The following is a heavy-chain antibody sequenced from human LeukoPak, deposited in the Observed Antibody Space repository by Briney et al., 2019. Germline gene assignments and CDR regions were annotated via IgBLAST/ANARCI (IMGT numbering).Heavy chain of an antibody. Sequence: PSETLSLTCTVSGASISSTGYYWGWLRQSPGKGLEWIVTIYHSGSTYYNPSLKSRFTISVDTSKNQFSLKLSSVTAADMAVYYCTRHQWWLAPRNFDYWGQGTLVTVSS. CDR3: TRHQWWLAPRNFDY. V-gene: IGHV4-39*01. J-gene: IGHJ4*02. CDR2: IYHSGST. CDR1: GASISSTGYY. D-gene: IGHD2-8*01.